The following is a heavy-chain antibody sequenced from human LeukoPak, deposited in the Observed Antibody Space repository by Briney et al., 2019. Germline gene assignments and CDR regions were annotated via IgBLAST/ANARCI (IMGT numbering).Heavy chain of an antibody. J-gene: IGHJ4*02. D-gene: IGHD2-2*01. Sequence: SETLSLTCTVSGGSISSANHFWSWVRQSPGEGLEWIGYIHYDGRAHYNPSLKSRVSMSLDMSKNQFSLSLSSVTAADTAVYYCARDRGYCSSTSCYRDFDYWGQGTLVTVPP. V-gene: IGHV4-30-4*08. CDR1: GGSISSANHF. CDR2: IHYDGRA. CDR3: ARDRGYCSSTSCYRDFDY.